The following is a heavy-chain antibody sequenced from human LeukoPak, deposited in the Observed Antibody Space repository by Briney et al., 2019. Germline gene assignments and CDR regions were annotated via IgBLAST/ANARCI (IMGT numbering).Heavy chain of an antibody. J-gene: IGHJ4*02. CDR2: IYPGDSDT. Sequence: GESLKISCKGSGYSFTSYWIGWVRQMPGKGLEWMGIIYPGDSDTRYSPSFQGQVTISADKSISTAYLQGSSLKASDTAMNYCARRELAVAGTGLTDYWGQGTLVTVSS. V-gene: IGHV5-51*01. CDR3: ARRELAVAGTGLTDY. D-gene: IGHD6-19*01. CDR1: GYSFTSYW.